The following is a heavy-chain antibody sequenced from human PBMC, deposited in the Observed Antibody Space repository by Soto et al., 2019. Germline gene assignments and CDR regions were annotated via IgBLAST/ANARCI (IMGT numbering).Heavy chain of an antibody. CDR2: ISYDGSNK. CDR3: ARPAGYCTNGVCPGHWFDP. Sequence: GGSLRLSCAASGFTFSSYAMHWVRQAPGKGLEWGAVISYDGSNKYYADSVKGRFTISRDNSKNTLYLQMNSLRAEDTAVYYCARPAGYCTNGVCPGHWFDPWGQGTLVTVSS. CDR1: GFTFSSYA. D-gene: IGHD2-8*01. J-gene: IGHJ5*02. V-gene: IGHV3-30-3*01.